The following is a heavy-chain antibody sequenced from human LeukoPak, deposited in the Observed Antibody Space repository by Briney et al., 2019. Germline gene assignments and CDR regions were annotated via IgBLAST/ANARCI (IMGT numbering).Heavy chain of an antibody. V-gene: IGHV1-46*01. D-gene: IGHD3-10*01. CDR1: GYTFTSYY. J-gene: IGHJ5*02. Sequence: ASVKVSCKASGYTFTSYYMHWVRQAPGQGLEWMGIINPSGGSTSYAQKFQGRVTMTRDTSTSTVYMELSSLRSEDTAVYYCASIIIIGFGFDPWGQGTLVTVSS. CDR3: ASIIIIGFGFDP. CDR2: INPSGGST.